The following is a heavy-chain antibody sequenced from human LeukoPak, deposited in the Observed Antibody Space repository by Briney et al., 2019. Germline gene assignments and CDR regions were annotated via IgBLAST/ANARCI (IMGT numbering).Heavy chain of an antibody. Sequence: GGSLRLSCAASGFTFSSYSMSWVRQAPGKGLEWVSSISSSSSYIYYADSVKGRFTISRDNAKNSLFLQMNSLRAEDTAVYYCTRYSTSWYSDFDYWGQGTLVTVSS. CDR2: ISSSSSYI. CDR3: TRYSTSWYSDFDY. CDR1: GFTFSSYS. V-gene: IGHV3-21*01. J-gene: IGHJ4*02. D-gene: IGHD2-2*02.